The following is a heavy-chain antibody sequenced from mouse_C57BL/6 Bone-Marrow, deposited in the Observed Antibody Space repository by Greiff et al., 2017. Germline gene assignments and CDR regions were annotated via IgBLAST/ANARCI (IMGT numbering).Heavy chain of an antibody. CDR1: GYTFTSYW. J-gene: IGHJ2*01. CDR3: ARDYYGSSYIYYFDY. Sequence: QVQLQQPGAELVKPGASVKMSCKASGYTFTSYWITWVKQRPGQGLEWIGDIYPGSGSTNYNEKFKSKATLTVDTSSSAANMQLSSLTSEDSAVYYCARDYYGSSYIYYFDYWGQGTTLTVSS. D-gene: IGHD1-1*01. V-gene: IGHV1-55*01. CDR2: IYPGSGST.